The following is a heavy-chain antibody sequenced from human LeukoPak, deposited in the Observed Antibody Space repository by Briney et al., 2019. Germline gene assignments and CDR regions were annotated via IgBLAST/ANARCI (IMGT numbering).Heavy chain of an antibody. CDR2: INHSGST. V-gene: IGHV4-34*01. D-gene: IGHD3-10*01. J-gene: IGHJ4*02. CDR1: GGSFRGYY. Sequence: SETLSLTCAVYGGSFRGYYWSWIRQPPGKGLEWIGEINHSGSTNYNPSLKSRVTISVDTSKNQFSLKLSSVTAADTAVYYCARTAKYYYGSETYYFFDYWGQGTLVTVSS. CDR3: ARTAKYYYGSETYYFFDY.